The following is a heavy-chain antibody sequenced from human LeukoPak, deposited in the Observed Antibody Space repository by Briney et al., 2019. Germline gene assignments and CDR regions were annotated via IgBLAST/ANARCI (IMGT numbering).Heavy chain of an antibody. CDR1: GYTFTSYG. CDR3: ARDGLRGWYLSLGQWNREYYMDV. V-gene: IGHV1-18*01. CDR2: ISAYNGNT. Sequence: ASVKVSCKASGYTFTSYGISWVRQAPGQGLEWMGWISAYNGNTNYAQKLQCRVTMTIDTSTSTAYMELRSLRSDDQAVYYCARDGLRGWYLSLGQWNREYYMDVWGKGTTVTVSS. D-gene: IGHD6-19*01. J-gene: IGHJ6*03.